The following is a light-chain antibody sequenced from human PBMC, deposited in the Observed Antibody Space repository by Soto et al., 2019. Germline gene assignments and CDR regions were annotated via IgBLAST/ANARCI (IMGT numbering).Light chain of an antibody. V-gene: IGKV1-5*01. Sequence: DIQMTQSPSTLSASVGDRVTITCRASQSLSSYLAWYQQKPGKAPNLLIYDASNLESGVPSRFSGSGSGTDFTLTISRLEPEDFAVYYCQQYGSSPWTFGQGTKVDIK. CDR3: QQYGSSPWT. CDR2: DAS. CDR1: QSLSSY. J-gene: IGKJ1*01.